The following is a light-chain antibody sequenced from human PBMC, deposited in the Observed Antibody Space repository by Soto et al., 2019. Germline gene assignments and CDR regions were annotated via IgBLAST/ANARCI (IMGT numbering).Light chain of an antibody. J-gene: IGLJ1*01. V-gene: IGLV3-21*02. Sequence: SYVLTQPPSLSVAPGQTARVTCGGNNIGVKSVHWYQQRPGQAPVLVVYDNNDRPSGIPERFSGSNSGNTATLTISRVEAGDEADYYCQVWDGTTDNLYVFGTGTKLTVL. CDR3: QVWDGTTDNLYV. CDR2: DNN. CDR1: NIGVKS.